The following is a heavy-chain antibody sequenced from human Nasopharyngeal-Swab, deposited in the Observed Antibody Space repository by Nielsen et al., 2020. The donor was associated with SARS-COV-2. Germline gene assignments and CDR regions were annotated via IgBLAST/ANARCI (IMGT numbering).Heavy chain of an antibody. D-gene: IGHD5-12*01. J-gene: IGHJ6*02. V-gene: IGHV3-23*01. CDR2: ISASGAGT. Sequence: GESLKISCAASGFTFSGYALSWVRQAPGKGLEWVSAISASGAGTYFADSVKGRFTISRDNSKNTLYLQMNNLRAEDTAVYYCAKGWLRHLVYYGMDVWGQGTTVTVSS. CDR1: GFTFSGYA. CDR3: AKGWLRHLVYYGMDV.